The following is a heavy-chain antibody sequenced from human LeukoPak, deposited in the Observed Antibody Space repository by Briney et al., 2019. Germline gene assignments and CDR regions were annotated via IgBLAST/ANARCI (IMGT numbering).Heavy chain of an antibody. D-gene: IGHD3-9*01. V-gene: IGHV3-48*03. CDR1: GFTFSSYE. CDR3: ARGGYDILTGDTGIDY. CDR2: ISSSGSTI. Sequence: GGSLRLSCAASGFTFSSYEMNWVRQAPGKGLEWVSYISSSGSTIYYADSVKGRFTISRDNAKNSLYLQMNSLRAEDTAVYYCARGGYDILTGDTGIDYWGQGTLVTVSS. J-gene: IGHJ4*02.